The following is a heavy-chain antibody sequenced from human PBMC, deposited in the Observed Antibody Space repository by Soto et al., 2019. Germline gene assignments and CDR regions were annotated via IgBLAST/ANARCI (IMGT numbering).Heavy chain of an antibody. V-gene: IGHV5-51*01. CDR3: ARPPLPGYSIHFNS. Sequence: SCKASGYIFIDYWIGWVRQMPGKGLEWMGIVYPRDSDTRYSPSFQGQVTISADRSTGTAFLQWRSLKASDTALYYCARPPLPGYSIHFNSWGQGTPAPVS. CDR1: GYIFIDYW. CDR2: VYPRDSDT. J-gene: IGHJ4*02. D-gene: IGHD2-15*01.